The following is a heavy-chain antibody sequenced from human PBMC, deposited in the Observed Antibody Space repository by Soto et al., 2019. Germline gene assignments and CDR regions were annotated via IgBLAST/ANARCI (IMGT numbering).Heavy chain of an antibody. Sequence: QVQLVQSGAEVKKPGASVKISCKASGYSFTDHYIHWIRPAPGQGLEWMGWIIPNDGGTKYAQKFQDRINMTRDTSITTAYMDLSRLRSDDTAVYYCARGAFDRRGNYLAGWFDPWGQGTLVTVSS. V-gene: IGHV1-2*02. D-gene: IGHD3-22*01. J-gene: IGHJ5*02. CDR3: ARGAFDRRGNYLAGWFDP. CDR1: GYSFTDHY. CDR2: IIPNDGGT.